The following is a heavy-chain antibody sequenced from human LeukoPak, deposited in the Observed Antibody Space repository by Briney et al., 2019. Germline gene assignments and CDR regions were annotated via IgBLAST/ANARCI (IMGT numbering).Heavy chain of an antibody. Sequence: GASVKVSCKASGYILTTYGISWGRQAPGQGLEWMGWISAYNGDTDFAQHLQGRGSMTIDASTNTAYMELRSLRSDDTAADYCARPSGARRNLWLDYWGQGTVVTVSS. CDR3: ARPSGARRNLWLDY. V-gene: IGHV1-18*01. CDR1: GYILTTYG. D-gene: IGHD5-18*01. J-gene: IGHJ4*02. CDR2: ISAYNGDT.